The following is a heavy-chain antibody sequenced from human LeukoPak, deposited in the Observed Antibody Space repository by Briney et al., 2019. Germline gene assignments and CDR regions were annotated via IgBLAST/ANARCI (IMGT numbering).Heavy chain of an antibody. Sequence: GGSLRLACAASGLTISGQWMKWVRRAPGQGLEWVANIKHDGSEEYYVDSVKGRFSISRDNAKNSLFLQMNSLSAEDTDVYYYAPDVRRPHPDGEDIWRQGNTVTVSS. V-gene: IGHV3-7*03. CDR1: GLTISGQW. CDR3: APDVRRPHPDGEDI. D-gene: IGHD3-10*01. CDR2: IKHDGSEE. J-gene: IGHJ6*02.